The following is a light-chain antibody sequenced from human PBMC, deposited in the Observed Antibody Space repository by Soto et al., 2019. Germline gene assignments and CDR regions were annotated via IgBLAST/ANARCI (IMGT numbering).Light chain of an antibody. Sequence: PGERATLSCRASQSVSSSFLAWYQQKPGQAPRLLIYGASSGATGIPDRFSGSGSGTDFTLTISRLEPEDVAVYYCQQYGSSPLTFGGGTKVEIK. CDR2: GAS. CDR1: QSVSSSF. CDR3: QQYGSSPLT. V-gene: IGKV3-20*01. J-gene: IGKJ4*01.